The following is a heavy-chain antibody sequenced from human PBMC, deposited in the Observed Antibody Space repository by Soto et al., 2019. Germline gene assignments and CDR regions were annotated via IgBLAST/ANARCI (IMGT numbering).Heavy chain of an antibody. Sequence: QITLKESGPTLVKPTQTLTLTCTFSVFSLSTSEVGVAWIRQPPGKALEWLALIFWDDGERYKPSLKSRLTISKDTYNNPVVLTMTNMDPVDTATYYGAHRRIREDYFDYWGQGTLVTVSS. D-gene: IGHD1-26*01. V-gene: IGHV2-5*02. J-gene: IGHJ4*02. CDR2: IFWDDGE. CDR1: VFSLSTSEVG. CDR3: AHRRIREDYFDY.